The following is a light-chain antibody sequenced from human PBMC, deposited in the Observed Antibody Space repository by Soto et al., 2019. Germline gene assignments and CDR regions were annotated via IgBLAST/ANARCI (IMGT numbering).Light chain of an antibody. CDR2: GDR. V-gene: IGLV1-40*01. Sequence: QSVLTQPPSLSGAPGQRVTISCTGSSSNIGAGYEVHWYQPLPGTAPKLLIYGDRYRPSGVPDRFSGSKSGTSVSLAITGLQAEDEADYHCQSYDSSLSGMVFGGGTKLTVL. J-gene: IGLJ3*02. CDR1: SSNIGAGYE. CDR3: QSYDSSLSGMV.